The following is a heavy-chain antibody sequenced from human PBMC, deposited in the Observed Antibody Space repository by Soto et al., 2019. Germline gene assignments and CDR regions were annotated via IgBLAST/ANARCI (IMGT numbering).Heavy chain of an antibody. CDR1: GFTFGSYA. D-gene: IGHD1-26*01. V-gene: IGHV3-23*01. CDR2: MNGGGGST. CDR3: AREDGIVGATSAFDY. Sequence: EVGLLESGGGLVQPGGSLRLSCAASGFTFGSYAMSWVRQAPGKGLEWVSSMNGGGGSTYYAESVQGRFTISRDNSKTSLYLQMNSLRAEVTAVYYCAREDGIVGATSAFDYWGQGTLVTVSS. J-gene: IGHJ4*02.